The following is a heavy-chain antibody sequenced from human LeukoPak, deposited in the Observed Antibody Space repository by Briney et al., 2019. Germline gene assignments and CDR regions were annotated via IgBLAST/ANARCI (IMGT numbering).Heavy chain of an antibody. CDR1: GYSFTTYG. CDR2: ISANNNNT. J-gene: IGHJ4*02. D-gene: IGHD2-2*01. V-gene: IGHV1-18*01. Sequence: ASVKVSCKASGYSFTTYGISWVRQAPGQGLEWMGWISANNNNTDNVQKLQGRVTMTTDTSTSTAYMELRSLRSDDTAVYYCARALYHTFDYWGRGTLVTVSS. CDR3: ARALYHTFDY.